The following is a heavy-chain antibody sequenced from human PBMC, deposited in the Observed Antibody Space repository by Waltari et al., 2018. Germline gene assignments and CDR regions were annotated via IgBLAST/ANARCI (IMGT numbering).Heavy chain of an antibody. D-gene: IGHD2-15*01. CDR1: GGSTSSTSSY. Sequence: QLQLQESGPGLVKPSETLSLTCPASGGSTSSTSSYWGWIRPPPGKGLEWIGSFIYNGNTYYNPSLKSRVTISIDTSKNHFSLQLRSVTAADTAMYYCARPGRVGGGSLMGLDYWGQGTLVTVSS. CDR3: ARPGRVGGGSLMGLDY. V-gene: IGHV4-39*02. J-gene: IGHJ4*02. CDR2: FIYNGNT.